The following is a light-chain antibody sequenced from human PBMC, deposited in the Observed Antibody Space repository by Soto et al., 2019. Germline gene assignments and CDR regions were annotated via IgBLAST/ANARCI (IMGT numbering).Light chain of an antibody. V-gene: IGKV3-11*01. Sequence: EIVLTQSPATLSLSPGERATLSCRASQSVSSSLAWYQQKPGQAPRLLIYDASNRATGIPARFSGSGSGTDFTITISSLEPEDFAVYYCQQRSNWPTYTFGQGTKLEIK. J-gene: IGKJ2*01. CDR2: DAS. CDR3: QQRSNWPTYT. CDR1: QSVSSS.